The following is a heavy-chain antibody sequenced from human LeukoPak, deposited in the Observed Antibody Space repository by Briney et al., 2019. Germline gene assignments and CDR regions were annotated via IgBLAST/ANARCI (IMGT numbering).Heavy chain of an antibody. CDR3: ARAWRTVYSGRPQGDDY. Sequence: ASVKVSCEASGYTFTSYAMNWVRQAPGQGLEWMGWINTNTGNPTYAQGFTGRFVFSLDTSVSTAYLQISSQKAEDTAVYYCARAWRTVYSGRPQGDDYWGQGTLVTVSS. J-gene: IGHJ4*02. V-gene: IGHV7-4-1*02. D-gene: IGHD1-26*01. CDR1: GYTFTSYA. CDR2: INTNTGNP.